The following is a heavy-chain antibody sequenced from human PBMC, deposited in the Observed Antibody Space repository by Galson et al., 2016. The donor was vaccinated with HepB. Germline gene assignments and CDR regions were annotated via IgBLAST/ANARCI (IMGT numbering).Heavy chain of an antibody. V-gene: IGHV1-69*13. CDR3: ARAEDGFLEWLLEE. CDR2: IITMFGTT. D-gene: IGHD3-3*01. Sequence: SVKVSCKASGGTFTYSNYAISWVRQAPGQGLGWMGGIITMFGTTTYAQKFQGRVTITADESTSTVYMELSSLRSQDTAIYYCARAEDGFLEWLLEEWGQGALVTVSS. J-gene: IGHJ4*02. CDR1: GGTFTYSNYA.